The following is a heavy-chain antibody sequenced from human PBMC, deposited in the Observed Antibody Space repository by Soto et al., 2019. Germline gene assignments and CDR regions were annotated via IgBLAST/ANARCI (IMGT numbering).Heavy chain of an antibody. CDR3: ARGRYFDGGDYWVANLAFDY. D-gene: IGHD3-22*01. CDR1: GFTFNIYV. Sequence: EVQLLESGGGLLQPGGSLRLSCAASGFTFNIYVMNWVRQAPGKGLEWVSSISRSGSGSPYYSDSVKGRFTISRDNSKNTLSLQMNNLRAEDTAVYFCARGRYFDGGDYWVANLAFDYWGQGTLVTVSS. V-gene: IGHV3-23*01. CDR2: ISRSGSGSP. J-gene: IGHJ4*02.